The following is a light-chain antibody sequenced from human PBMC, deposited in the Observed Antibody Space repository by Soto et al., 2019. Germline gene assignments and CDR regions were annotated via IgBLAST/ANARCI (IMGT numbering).Light chain of an antibody. CDR1: SSDVGGYNY. Sequence: QSALTQPPSASGSPGQSVTISCTRTSSDVGGYNYVSWYQQHPGKAPKLMIYEVSKRPSGVPDRFSGSKSGNTASLTVSGLQAEDEADYYCSSYAGSKTLFGGGTKLTVL. J-gene: IGLJ2*01. CDR2: EVS. V-gene: IGLV2-8*01. CDR3: SSYAGSKTL.